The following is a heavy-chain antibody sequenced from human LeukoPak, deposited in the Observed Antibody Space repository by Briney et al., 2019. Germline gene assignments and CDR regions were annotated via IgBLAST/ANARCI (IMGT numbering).Heavy chain of an antibody. Sequence: SETLSLTCTVSGGSISSYYWSWIRQPPGKGLEWIGYIYYSGSTNYNPSLKSRVTISVDTSKNQFSLKLSSVTAADTAVYYCAQNRGGAQIDYWGQGTLVTVSS. J-gene: IGHJ4*02. D-gene: IGHD3-16*01. CDR3: AQNRGGAQIDY. CDR2: IYYSGST. CDR1: GGSISSYY. V-gene: IGHV4-59*12.